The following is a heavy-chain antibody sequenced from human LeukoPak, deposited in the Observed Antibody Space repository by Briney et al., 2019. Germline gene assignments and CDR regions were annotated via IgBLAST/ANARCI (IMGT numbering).Heavy chain of an antibody. D-gene: IGHD5-18*01. CDR1: GYSFTSYW. J-gene: IGHJ4*02. CDR3: ARAHSAMDPYFDY. Sequence: GESLKISCKGSGYSFTSYWIGWVRQMPGKGLEWMGIIYPGDSDARYSPSFQGQVTISADKSISTAYLQWSSLKASDTAMYYCARAHSAMDPYFDYWGQGTLVTVSS. V-gene: IGHV5-51*01. CDR2: IYPGDSDA.